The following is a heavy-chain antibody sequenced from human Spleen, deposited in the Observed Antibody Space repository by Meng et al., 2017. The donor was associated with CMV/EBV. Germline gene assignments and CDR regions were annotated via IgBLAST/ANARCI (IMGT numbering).Heavy chain of an antibody. CDR1: GASIISGGFS. CDR3: ARGGYTSGSGWFAP. J-gene: IGHJ5*02. CDR2: IYSDGRT. Sequence: SGASIISGGFSWNWIRQHAEKGLEWIGYIYSDGRTYYNPSLKSRLAISLDTPKNQFSLNLTSVTAADTAVYYCARGGYTSGSGWFAPWGQGTLVTVSS. D-gene: IGHD1-1*01. V-gene: IGHV4-31*02.